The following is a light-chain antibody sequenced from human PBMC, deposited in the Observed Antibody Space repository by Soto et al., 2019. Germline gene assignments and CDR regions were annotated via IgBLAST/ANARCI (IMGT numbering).Light chain of an antibody. CDR1: SSDVGGYNY. CDR3: CSYAGSYTFV. J-gene: IGLJ1*01. Sequence: QSVLTRPRSVSGSPGQSVTISCTGTSSDVGGYNYVSWYQQHPGKAPKLMIYDVSERPSGVPDRFSGSKSGNTASLTISGLQAEDEADYYCCSYAGSYTFVFAPGTKVTVL. V-gene: IGLV2-11*01. CDR2: DVS.